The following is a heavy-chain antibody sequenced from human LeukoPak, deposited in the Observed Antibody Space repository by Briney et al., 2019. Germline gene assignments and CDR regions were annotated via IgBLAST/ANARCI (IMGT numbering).Heavy chain of an antibody. J-gene: IGHJ4*02. Sequence: GGSLRLSCAASGFTFSSYAMSWVRQAPGKGLEWVSVISGSGGSTYYADSVKGRYTISRDNSKNTLYLQMNSLRAEDTAVYYCAKDDYGSGSYPYDYWGQGTLVTVSS. V-gene: IGHV3-23*01. CDR2: ISGSGGST. D-gene: IGHD3-10*01. CDR3: AKDDYGSGSYPYDY. CDR1: GFTFSSYA.